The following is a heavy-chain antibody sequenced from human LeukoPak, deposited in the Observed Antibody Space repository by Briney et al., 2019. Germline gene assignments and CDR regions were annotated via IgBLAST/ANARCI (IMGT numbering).Heavy chain of an antibody. V-gene: IGHV3-7*01. CDR2: IKQDGSEK. CDR3: ARDLFLDMVRGEWVY. D-gene: IGHD3-10*01. J-gene: IGHJ4*02. CDR1: GFTFSSYW. Sequence: PGGSLRLSCAASGFTFSSYWMSWVRQAPGKGLEWVANIKQDGSEKYYVDSVKGRFTISRDNAKNSLYLQMNSLRAEDTAVYYCARDLFLDMVRGEWVYWGQGTLVTVSS.